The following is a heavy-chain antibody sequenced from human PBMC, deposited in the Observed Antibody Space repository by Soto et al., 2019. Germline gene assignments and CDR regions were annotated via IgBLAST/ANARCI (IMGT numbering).Heavy chain of an antibody. V-gene: IGHV3-11*05. Sequence: GGSLRLSCAASGFTFSDYYMSWIRQAPGKGLEWVSYISSSSSYTNYADSVKGRFTISRDNAKNSLYLQMNSLRAEDTAVYYCARDLTVPAAMSFDYWGQGTLVTVSS. J-gene: IGHJ4*02. CDR2: ISSSSSYT. D-gene: IGHD2-2*01. CDR3: ARDLTVPAAMSFDY. CDR1: GFTFSDYY.